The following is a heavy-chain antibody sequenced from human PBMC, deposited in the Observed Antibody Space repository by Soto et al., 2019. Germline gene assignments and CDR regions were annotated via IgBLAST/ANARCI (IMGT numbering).Heavy chain of an antibody. Sequence: LRLSCAASGFTFSSYGMHWIRQAPGKGLEWVAVIWYDGSNKYYADSVKGRFTISRDNSKDTLYLQMNSLRAEDTAVYYCARAPGDSSGYYSATPADYWGQGTLVTVSS. CDR3: ARAPGDSSGYYSATPADY. J-gene: IGHJ4*02. CDR2: IWYDGSNK. CDR1: GFTFSSYG. V-gene: IGHV3-33*01. D-gene: IGHD3-22*01.